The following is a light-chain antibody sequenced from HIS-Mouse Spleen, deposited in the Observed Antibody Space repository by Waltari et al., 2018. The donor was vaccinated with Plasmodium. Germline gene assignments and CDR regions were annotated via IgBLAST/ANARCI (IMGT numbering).Light chain of an antibody. CDR2: DDS. V-gene: IGLV3-21*03. Sequence: SYVLTQPPSVSVAPGKTARITCGGNNIGSKRVHWYQQKPGQAPVLVVYDDSGRPSGIPERFSGSNSGNTATLTSSRVEAGDEADYYCQVWDSSSDHVVFGGGTKLTVL. CDR3: QVWDSSSDHVV. J-gene: IGLJ2*01. CDR1: NIGSKR.